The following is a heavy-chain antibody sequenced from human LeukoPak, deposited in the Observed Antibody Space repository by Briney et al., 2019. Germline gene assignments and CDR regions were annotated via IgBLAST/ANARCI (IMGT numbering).Heavy chain of an antibody. Sequence: SETLSLTCTVSGGSISSSNYYWGWIRQPPGKGLEWIGSIYYSGSTYYNPSLKSRVTISVDTSKNQFSLKLSSVTAADTAVYYCASRPRGYSYGYVDYWGQGTLVTVSS. D-gene: IGHD5-18*01. CDR3: ASRPRGYSYGYVDY. V-gene: IGHV4-39*01. CDR2: IYYSGST. J-gene: IGHJ4*02. CDR1: GGSISSSNYY.